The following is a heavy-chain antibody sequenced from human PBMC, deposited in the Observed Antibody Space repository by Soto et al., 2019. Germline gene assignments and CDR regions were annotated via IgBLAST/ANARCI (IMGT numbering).Heavy chain of an antibody. CDR2: INHSGST. J-gene: IGHJ4*02. Sequence: QVQLQQWGAGLLKPSETLSLTCAVYGGSFSGYYWSWIRQPPGKGLEWIGEINHSGSTNYNPSLKSRVTISVDTSKNQFFLKLSSVTAADTAVYYCARAGNSYGWSTIDYWGQGTLVTVSS. CDR3: ARAGNSYGWSTIDY. CDR1: GGSFSGYY. D-gene: IGHD5-18*01. V-gene: IGHV4-34*01.